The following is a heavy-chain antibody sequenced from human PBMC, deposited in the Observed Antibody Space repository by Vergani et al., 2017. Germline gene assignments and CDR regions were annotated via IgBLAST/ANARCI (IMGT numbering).Heavy chain of an antibody. CDR1: GGSSSGYY. J-gene: IGHJ5*02. Sequence: QVQLQQWGAGLLKPSETLSLTCAVYGGSSSGYYWSWIRQPPGKGLEWIGEINHSGSTNYNPSLKSRVTISVDTSKNQFSLKLSSVTAADTAVYYFARGAGRGYCSGGSCSRGGWFDPWGQGTLVTVSS. D-gene: IGHD2-15*01. CDR3: ARGAGRGYCSGGSCSRGGWFDP. V-gene: IGHV4-34*01. CDR2: INHSGST.